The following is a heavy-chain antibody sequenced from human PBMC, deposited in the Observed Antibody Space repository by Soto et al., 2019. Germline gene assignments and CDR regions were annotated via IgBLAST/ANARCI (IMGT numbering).Heavy chain of an antibody. CDR1: GYTFPSYG. Sequence: ASVKVSCKASGYTFPSYGFSWVRQATGQGLEWMGWMNPNSGNTGYAQKFQGRVTMTRNTSISTAYMELSSLRSEDTAVYYCARERSGSYYGWGQGTLVTVSS. D-gene: IGHD1-26*01. CDR2: MNPNSGNT. V-gene: IGHV1-8*02. CDR3: ARERSGSYYG. J-gene: IGHJ4*02.